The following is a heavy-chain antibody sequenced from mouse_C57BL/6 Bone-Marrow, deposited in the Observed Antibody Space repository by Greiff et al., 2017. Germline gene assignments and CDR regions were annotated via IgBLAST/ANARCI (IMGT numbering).Heavy chain of an antibody. CDR2: IFPGSGST. J-gene: IGHJ3*01. CDR3: ARTGDGSSYWFAY. V-gene: IGHV1-75*01. Sequence: VQLQQSGPELVKPGASVKISCKASGYTFTDYYINWVKQRPGQGLEWIGWIFPGSGSTYYNEKFKGKATLTVDKSSSTAYMLLSSLTSEDSAVYCWARTGDGSSYWFAYWGQGTLVTVAA. CDR1: GYTFTDYY. D-gene: IGHD1-1*01.